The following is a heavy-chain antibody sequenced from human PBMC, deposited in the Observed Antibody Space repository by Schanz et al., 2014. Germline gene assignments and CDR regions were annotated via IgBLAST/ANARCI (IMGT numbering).Heavy chain of an antibody. V-gene: IGHV3-48*01. CDR3: ASGVHVSSLQKGLQF. D-gene: IGHD3-10*01. Sequence: VQLVGSGGGLIQPGGSLRLSCTASGFAFSSYSMNWVRQVPGKGLEWLSYIATSSSTRHYADSVKGRVTISRDNAKNSVSLQMRRLRVEDTAVYYCASGVHVSSLQKGLQFWGRGTLVIVSS. J-gene: IGHJ1*01. CDR1: GFAFSSYS. CDR2: IATSSSTR.